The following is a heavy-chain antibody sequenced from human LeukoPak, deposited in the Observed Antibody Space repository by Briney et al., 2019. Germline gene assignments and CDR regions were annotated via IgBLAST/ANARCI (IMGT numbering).Heavy chain of an antibody. D-gene: IGHD7-27*01. CDR1: GFSFRTRGVG. CDR3: AHSPTGDDFDY. CDR2: IHWDGGK. Sequence: TESLPTLVNPTQTLTLTCTFSGFSFRTRGVGVGWIRQPRGKAVEWLALIHWDGGKRYSPSLKRRLTITKDTSKNQVVLTMTNMDPVDTATYYCAHSPTGDDFDYWGQGTLVTGSS. V-gene: IGHV2-5*02. J-gene: IGHJ4*02.